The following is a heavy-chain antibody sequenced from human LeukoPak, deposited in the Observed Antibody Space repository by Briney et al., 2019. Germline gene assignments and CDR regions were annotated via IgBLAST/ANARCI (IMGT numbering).Heavy chain of an antibody. J-gene: IGHJ4*02. V-gene: IGHV3-53*01. CDR3: ARGIRDCSRTTCYQPFDY. Sequence: GGSLRLSCAASGLIVSNNYMSWVRQAPGKGLEWVSIVYSGGHTYYADSVKGRFTISRDKSKNTLYLQMSSLRAEDTAVYYCARGIRDCSRTTCYQPFDYWGQGAWSPSPQ. CDR1: GLIVSNNY. CDR2: VYSGGHT. D-gene: IGHD2-2*01.